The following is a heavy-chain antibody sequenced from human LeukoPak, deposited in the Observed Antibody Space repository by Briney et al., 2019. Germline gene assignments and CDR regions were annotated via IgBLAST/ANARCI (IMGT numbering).Heavy chain of an antibody. CDR2: INHSGST. Sequence: PSETLSLTCTVSGGSIRSSYYYWGWIRQPPGKGLEWIGEINHSGSTNYNPSLKSRVTISVDTSKNQFSLKLSSVTAADTAVYYCARGTRLSSTSSAARPSVWFDPWGQGTLVTVSS. V-gene: IGHV4-39*07. D-gene: IGHD2-2*01. CDR1: GGSIRSSYYY. CDR3: ARGTRLSSTSSAARPSVWFDP. J-gene: IGHJ5*02.